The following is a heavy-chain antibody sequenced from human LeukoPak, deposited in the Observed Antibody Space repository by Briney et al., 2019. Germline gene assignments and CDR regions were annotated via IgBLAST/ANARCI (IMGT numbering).Heavy chain of an antibody. V-gene: IGHV1-2*02. CDR1: GYTFTGYY. J-gene: IGHJ3*02. CDR2: INPNSGGT. D-gene: IGHD3-3*01. Sequence: ASVKVSCKASGYTFTGYYMHWVRQAPGQGLEWMGWINPNSGGTNYAQTFQGRVTMTRDTSISTAYMELSRLRSDDTAVYYCARDTVTRFLEWLRRDDAFDIWGQGTMVTVSS. CDR3: ARDTVTRFLEWLRRDDAFDI.